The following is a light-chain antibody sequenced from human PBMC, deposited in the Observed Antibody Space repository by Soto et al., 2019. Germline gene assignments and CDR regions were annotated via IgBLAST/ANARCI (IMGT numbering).Light chain of an antibody. Sequence: EIVMTQSPATLSVSPGERATLSCRASQSVSSRLAWYQQKRGQAPRLLIYDASTRATGIPARFSGSGSGTEFNLTISSLQSEDFAIYYCQQFSSYPLTFGGGTKVDI. J-gene: IGKJ4*01. V-gene: IGKV3-15*01. CDR3: QQFSSYPLT. CDR2: DAS. CDR1: QSVSSR.